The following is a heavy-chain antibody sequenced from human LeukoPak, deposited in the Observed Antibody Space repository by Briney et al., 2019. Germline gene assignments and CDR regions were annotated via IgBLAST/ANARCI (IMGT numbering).Heavy chain of an antibody. D-gene: IGHD2/OR15-2a*01. CDR3: TPDFYGP. J-gene: IGHJ5*02. Sequence: GGSLRLSCAASGFTFSNAWMSWVRQAPGKGLEWVGRIKGKTDGGTTDYAAPVKGRFTISRDDSKNTLYLQMNSLQTEDTAVYYCTPDFYGPWGQGTLVTVSS. V-gene: IGHV3-15*01. CDR1: GFTFSNAW. CDR2: IKGKTDGGTT.